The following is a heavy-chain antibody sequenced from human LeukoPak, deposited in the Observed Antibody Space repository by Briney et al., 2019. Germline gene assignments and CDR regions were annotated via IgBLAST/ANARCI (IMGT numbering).Heavy chain of an antibody. D-gene: IGHD4-17*01. V-gene: IGHV3-30-3*01. CDR3: ARDHHGDRRHWFDY. CDR2: ISYDGSNK. Sequence: PGRSLRLSCAASGLTFSSYAMHWVRQAPGKGLEWVAVISYDGSNKYYADSVKGRFTISRDNSKNTLYLQMNSLRAEDTAVYYCARDHHGDRRHWFDYWGQGTLVTVSS. J-gene: IGHJ4*02. CDR1: GLTFSSYA.